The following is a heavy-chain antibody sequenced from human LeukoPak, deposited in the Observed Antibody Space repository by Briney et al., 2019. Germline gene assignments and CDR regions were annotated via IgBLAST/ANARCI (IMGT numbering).Heavy chain of an antibody. CDR1: GYTFTGYY. J-gene: IGHJ5*02. CDR2: INPNSGGT. CDR3: AREYSSSPEGFDP. V-gene: IGHV1-2*02. Sequence: GASVKVSCKASGYTFTGYYMHWVRQAPGQGLEWTGWINPNSGGTNYAQKFQGRVTMTRDTSISTAYMELSRLRSDDTAVYYCAREYSSSPEGFDPWGQGTLVTVSS. D-gene: IGHD6-6*01.